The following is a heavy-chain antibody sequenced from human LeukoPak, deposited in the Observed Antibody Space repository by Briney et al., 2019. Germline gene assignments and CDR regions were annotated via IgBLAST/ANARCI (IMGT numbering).Heavy chain of an antibody. D-gene: IGHD5-12*01. V-gene: IGHV1-46*01. CDR3: ARGAPTTRIGAGRFDY. Sequence: ASVKVSCKAFGYSLTNYYVHWVRQPPGQGLEWMGEINPSGGSTSYARKFQGRITVTRDTCTNTVYMDLISLRSEDTATYYCARGAPTTRIGAGRFDYWGQGSLLTVAS. CDR1: GYSLTNYY. J-gene: IGHJ4*02. CDR2: INPSGGST.